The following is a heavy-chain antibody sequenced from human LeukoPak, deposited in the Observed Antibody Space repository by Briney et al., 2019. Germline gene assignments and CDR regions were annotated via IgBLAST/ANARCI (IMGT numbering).Heavy chain of an antibody. D-gene: IGHD4-17*01. J-gene: IGHJ4*02. CDR1: GFSLSAYW. CDR3: AKDMVRTTVTDGELDY. Sequence: PGGSLRLSCAASGFSLSAYWMTWVRQAPGKGLEWVANINRDGSQKNHVDSVKGRFTISRDNAKNSLYLQMNSLTAEDTAVYYCAKDMVRTTVTDGELDYWGQGTLVTVSS. CDR2: INRDGSQK. V-gene: IGHV3-7*01.